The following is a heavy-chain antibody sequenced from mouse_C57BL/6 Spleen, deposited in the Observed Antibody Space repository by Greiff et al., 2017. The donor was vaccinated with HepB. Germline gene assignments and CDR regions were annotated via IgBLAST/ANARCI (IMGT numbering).Heavy chain of an antibody. J-gene: IGHJ1*03. V-gene: IGHV1-80*01. CDR1: GYAFSSYW. D-gene: IGHD1-1*01. CDR2: IYPGDGDT. CDR3: ARAGYYGSSYERYFDV. Sequence: QVQLKQSGAELVKPGASVKISCKASGYAFSSYWMNWVKQRPGKGLEWIGQIYPGDGDTNYNGKFKGKATLTADKSSSTAYMQLSSLTSEDSAVYFCARAGYYGSSYERYFDVWGTGTTVTVSS.